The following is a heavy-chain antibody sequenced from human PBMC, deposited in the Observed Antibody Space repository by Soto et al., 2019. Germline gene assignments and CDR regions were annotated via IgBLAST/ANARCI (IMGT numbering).Heavy chain of an antibody. CDR1: GGSISSYY. Sequence: SETLSLTCTVSGGSISSYYWSWIRQPPGKGLEWIGYIYYSGSTNYNPSLKSRVTISVDTSKNQFSLKLSSVTAADTAVYYCARIIHDYGDYGGEVGVDPWGQGTLVTVSS. D-gene: IGHD4-17*01. CDR2: IYYSGST. V-gene: IGHV4-59*01. J-gene: IGHJ5*02. CDR3: ARIIHDYGDYGGEVGVDP.